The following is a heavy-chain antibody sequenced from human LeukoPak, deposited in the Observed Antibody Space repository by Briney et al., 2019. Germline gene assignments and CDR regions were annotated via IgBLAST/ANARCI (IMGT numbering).Heavy chain of an antibody. CDR3: AKDMYSSSWYYFDY. J-gene: IGHJ4*02. V-gene: IGHV3-30*18. CDR1: GFTFSSYG. D-gene: IGHD6-13*01. CDR2: ISYDGSNK. Sequence: GGSLRLSCAASGFTFSSYGMHWVRQAPGKGLEWVAVISYDGSNKYYADSVKGRFTISRDNSKNTLYLQMNSLRAEDTAAYYCAKDMYSSSWYYFDYWGQGTLVTVSS.